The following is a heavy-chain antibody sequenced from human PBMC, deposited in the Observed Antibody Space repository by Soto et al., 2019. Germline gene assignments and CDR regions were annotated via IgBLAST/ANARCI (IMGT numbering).Heavy chain of an antibody. CDR3: TTRQFHYYDMSV. V-gene: IGHV5-51*01. Sequence: PGESLRISCKASGYSFTTYWIGWVRQMPGKGLEWMGIIYPGDSDTRYSPSFKGQVTISADNSITTAYLQWSSLKASDTAMYYCTTRQFHYYDMSVWGQGTTVTVSS. J-gene: IGHJ6*02. CDR2: IYPGDSDT. D-gene: IGHD2-21*01. CDR1: GYSFTTYW.